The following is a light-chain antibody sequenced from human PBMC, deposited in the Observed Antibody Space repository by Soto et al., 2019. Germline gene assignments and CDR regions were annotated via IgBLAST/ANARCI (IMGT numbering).Light chain of an antibody. V-gene: IGLV1-51*02. Sequence: QSVLTQPPSVSAAPGQKVTMSCSGGSSNIGNNYVSWHQQLPGTAPKLLIYENDKRPSGIPDRFSGSKSGTSATLGITGLQTGDEADYYCGTWDSSLNIFVFGTGTKVTVL. CDR1: SSNIGNNY. CDR3: GTWDSSLNIFV. CDR2: END. J-gene: IGLJ1*01.